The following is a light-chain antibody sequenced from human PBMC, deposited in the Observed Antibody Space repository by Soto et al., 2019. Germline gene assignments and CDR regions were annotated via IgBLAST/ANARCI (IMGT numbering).Light chain of an antibody. CDR1: SSNIGAGYD. CDR2: AKT. V-gene: IGLV1-40*01. Sequence: QSVLTQPPSVSGAPGQRVTISCLGSSSNIGAGYDVHWYQQLPGTAPKLLIYAKTNRPSGVPDRFSGSRSGTSASLAITGLQAEDEADYYCSSYAGSSTYLFGSATEVTVL. CDR3: SSYAGSSTYL. J-gene: IGLJ1*01.